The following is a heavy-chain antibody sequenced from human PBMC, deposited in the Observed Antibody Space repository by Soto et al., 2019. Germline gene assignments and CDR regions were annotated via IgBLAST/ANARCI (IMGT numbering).Heavy chain of an antibody. Sequence: GGSLRLSCAASGFTFSSYGMHWVRQAPGKGLEWVAVISYDGSNKYYADSVKGRFTISRDNSKNTLYLQMNSLRAEDTAVYYCAKEPPGYSYGLGDYWGQGTLVTVSS. CDR2: ISYDGSNK. CDR3: AKEPPGYSYGLGDY. V-gene: IGHV3-30*18. D-gene: IGHD5-18*01. J-gene: IGHJ4*02. CDR1: GFTFSSYG.